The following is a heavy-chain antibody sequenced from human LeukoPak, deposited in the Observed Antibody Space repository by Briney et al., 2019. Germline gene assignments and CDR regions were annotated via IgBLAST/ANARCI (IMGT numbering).Heavy chain of an antibody. CDR3: ASARPIIYDSGSQLGVMAY. J-gene: IGHJ4*02. CDR1: GFTFNNYA. V-gene: IGHV3-30*04. D-gene: IGHD3-10*01. Sequence: GQSLRLSCAASGFTFNNYAMHWVRQAPGKGLEWVAVISSDGSVKDHADSVKGRFTISRDNSQNTLSLQMNGLRTEDTAVYYCASARPIIYDSGSQLGVMAYWGQGTLVTVSS. CDR2: ISSDGSVK.